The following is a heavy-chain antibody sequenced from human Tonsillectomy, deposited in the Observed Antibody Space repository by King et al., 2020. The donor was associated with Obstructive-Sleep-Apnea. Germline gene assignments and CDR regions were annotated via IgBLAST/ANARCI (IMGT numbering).Heavy chain of an antibody. V-gene: IGHV3-9*01. CDR1: GFTFDDYA. D-gene: IGHD2/OR15-2a*01. Sequence: VQLVESGGGLVQPGRSLRLSCAASGFTFDDYAIHWVRQAPGKGLEWFSGISWISYNIHYAASVKGRLTISRDNAKNSLYLQMKSLRAEDKALYYCVKDTTPHVFYYFDYWGQGTLVTVSS. J-gene: IGHJ4*02. CDR3: VKDTTPHVFYYFDY. CDR2: ISWISYNI.